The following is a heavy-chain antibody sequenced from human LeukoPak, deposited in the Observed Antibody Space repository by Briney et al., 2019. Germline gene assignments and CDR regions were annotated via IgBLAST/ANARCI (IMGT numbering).Heavy chain of an antibody. V-gene: IGHV3-30*18. Sequence: GGSLRLSCAASGFTFSTYGMHWVRQAPGKGLEWVAVISYDGSKKVYADSVKGRFTISRDNSKNTLYLQMNSLRVEDTAVYYCAKDPYYYGSGSYYYFDYWGQGTLVTVSS. J-gene: IGHJ4*02. CDR2: ISYDGSKK. CDR3: AKDPYYYGSGSYYYFDY. D-gene: IGHD3-10*01. CDR1: GFTFSTYG.